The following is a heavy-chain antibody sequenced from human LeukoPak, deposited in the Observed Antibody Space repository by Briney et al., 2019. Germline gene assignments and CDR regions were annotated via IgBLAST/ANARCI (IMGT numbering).Heavy chain of an antibody. CDR2: IYPGDSDT. V-gene: IGHV5-51*01. CDR1: EDSFTNYW. D-gene: IGHD6-6*01. CDR3: ARCLYSSSPYRDYYYYYMDV. Sequence: GESLKISCRGSEDSFTNYWIGWVRQMPGKGLEWMGIIYPGDSDTRYSPSFQGQVTISADKSISTAYLQWSSLKASDTAMYYCARCLYSSSPYRDYYYYYMDVWGKGTTVTVSS. J-gene: IGHJ6*03.